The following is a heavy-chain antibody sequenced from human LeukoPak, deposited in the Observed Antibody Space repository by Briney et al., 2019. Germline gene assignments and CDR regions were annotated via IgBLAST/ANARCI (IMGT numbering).Heavy chain of an antibody. Sequence: SGPTLVKPTQTLTLTCTFSGFSLSTSGMCVSWVRQPPGKGPEWIGYIYYTGTTNCNPSLKSRVTISVDTSKNQFSLKLSSVTAADTAVYYCARDGGSGLPGAFYIWGQGTMVTVSS. CDR2: IYYTGTT. CDR3: ARDGGSGLPGAFYI. V-gene: IGHV4-61*08. D-gene: IGHD3-10*01. J-gene: IGHJ3*02. CDR1: GFSLSTSGMC.